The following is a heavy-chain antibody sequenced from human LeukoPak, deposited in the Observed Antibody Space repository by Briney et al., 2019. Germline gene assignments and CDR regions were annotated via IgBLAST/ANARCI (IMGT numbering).Heavy chain of an antibody. V-gene: IGHV3-21*01. Sequence: GGSLRLSCAASGFTFSSYSMNWVRQAPGKGLEWVSSISSSSSYIYYVDSVKGRFTISRDNAKNSLYLQMNSLRAEDTAVYYCARVGYCSTTSCYWRAFDYWGQGTLVTVSS. CDR1: GFTFSSYS. D-gene: IGHD2-2*01. CDR2: ISSSSSYI. CDR3: ARVGYCSTTSCYWRAFDY. J-gene: IGHJ4*02.